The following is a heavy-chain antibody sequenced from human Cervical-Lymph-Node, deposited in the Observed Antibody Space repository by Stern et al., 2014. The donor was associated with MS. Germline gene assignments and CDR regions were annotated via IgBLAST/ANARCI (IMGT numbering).Heavy chain of an antibody. CDR2: ISGSGST. Sequence: QVQLVESGPGLVKPSQTLSLTCTVSRGSLSSAIYYWSWIRQHPGKGLEWIGDISGSGSTYYNPSLKSRVTISVDMSKSQFSLKLNSVTAADTAVYYCARRGDYYTMDVWGQGTTVTVSS. D-gene: IGHD3-3*01. CDR3: ARRGDYYTMDV. V-gene: IGHV4-31*03. CDR1: RGSLSSAIYY. J-gene: IGHJ6*02.